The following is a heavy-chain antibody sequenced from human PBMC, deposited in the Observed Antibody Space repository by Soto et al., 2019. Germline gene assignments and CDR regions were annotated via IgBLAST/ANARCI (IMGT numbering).Heavy chain of an antibody. J-gene: IGHJ6*02. V-gene: IGHV3-30*18. D-gene: IGHD6-19*01. CDR1: GFTFSSYG. Sequence: GGSLRLSCAASGFTFSSYGMHWVRQAPGKGLEWVAVISYDGSNKYYADSVKGRFTISRDNSKNTLYLQMNSLRAEDTAVYYCAKDXGGPYSSGWHYYYGMDVWGQGTTVTVSS. CDR2: ISYDGSNK. CDR3: AKDXGGPYSSGWHYYYGMDV.